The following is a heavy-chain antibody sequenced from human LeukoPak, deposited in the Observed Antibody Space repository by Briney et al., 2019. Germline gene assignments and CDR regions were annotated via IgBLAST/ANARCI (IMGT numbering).Heavy chain of an antibody. CDR1: GVTFSTYV. J-gene: IGHJ4*02. Sequence: QPGGSLRLSCSVSGVTFSTYVMHWVRQAPGKGLEYVSAISSNGDNTYYADSVKGRFTISRDNSKNTLYLQMSSLRADDTAVYYCVRGTGYWGQGTLVTVSS. CDR3: VRGTGY. CDR2: ISSNGDNT. V-gene: IGHV3-64D*06.